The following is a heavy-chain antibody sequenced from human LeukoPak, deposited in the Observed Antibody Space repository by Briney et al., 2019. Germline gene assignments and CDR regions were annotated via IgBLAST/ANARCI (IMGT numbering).Heavy chain of an antibody. D-gene: IGHD1-14*01. Sequence: GGSLRLSCAASGFTFSNAWMSWVRQAPGKGLEWVGRIKSKTDGGTTDYAAPVKGRFTISRDDSKNTLYLQMNSLKTEDTAVYYCTTENPADAEHWFDPWGQGTLVTVSS. CDR3: TTENPADAEHWFDP. CDR2: IKSKTDGGTT. J-gene: IGHJ5*02. V-gene: IGHV3-15*01. CDR1: GFTFSNAW.